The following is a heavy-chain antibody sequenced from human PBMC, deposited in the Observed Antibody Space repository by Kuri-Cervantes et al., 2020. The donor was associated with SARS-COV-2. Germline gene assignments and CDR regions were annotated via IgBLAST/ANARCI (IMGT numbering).Heavy chain of an antibody. Sequence: GSLRLSCAVYGGSFSGYYWSWIRQPPGKGLEWIGEINHSGSTNYNPSLKSRVTISVDTSKNQFSLKLSSVTAADTAVYYCARRGSDVVVPAAGNWFDPWSQGTLVTVSS. CDR1: GGSFSGYY. V-gene: IGHV4-34*01. CDR2: INHSGST. CDR3: ARRGSDVVVPAAGNWFDP. J-gene: IGHJ5*02. D-gene: IGHD2-2*01.